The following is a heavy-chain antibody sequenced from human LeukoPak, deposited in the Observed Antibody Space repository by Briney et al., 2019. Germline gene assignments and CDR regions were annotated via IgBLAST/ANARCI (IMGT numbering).Heavy chain of an antibody. CDR2: MNPNSGNT. Sequence: ASVKVSCKASGYTFTSYDINWVRQATGQGLEWMGWMNPNSGNTGYAQKFQGRVTMTRNTSISTAYMELSGLGSEDTAVYYCARRRLTGSSWFDPWGQGTLVTVSS. CDR3: ARRRLTGSSWFDP. V-gene: IGHV1-8*01. J-gene: IGHJ5*02. CDR1: GYTFTSYD.